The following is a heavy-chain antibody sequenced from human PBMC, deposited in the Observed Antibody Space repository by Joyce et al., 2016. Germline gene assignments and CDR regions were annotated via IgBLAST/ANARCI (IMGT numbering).Heavy chain of an antibody. J-gene: IGHJ4*02. CDR3: ARDGPKTTWDPGYYFDF. CDR2: ISYDGKNT. Sequence: SCAASGFTFSGHSMHWVRQAPGKGLDWVAIISYDGKNTYYGDSMKGRFTISRDNSKNTVYLQVGSLRTEDTAVYYCARDGPKTTWDPGYYFDFWGQGTLVTVSS. V-gene: IGHV3-30*04. D-gene: IGHD1-14*01. CDR1: GFTFSGHS.